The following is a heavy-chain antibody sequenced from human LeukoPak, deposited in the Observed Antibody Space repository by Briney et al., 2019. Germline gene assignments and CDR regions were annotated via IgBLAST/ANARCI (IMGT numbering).Heavy chain of an antibody. CDR3: ARVVAATYHFDY. CDR2: INPSGGST. V-gene: IGHV1-46*01. J-gene: IGHJ4*02. D-gene: IGHD2-15*01. Sequence: GASVKVSCKASGYTSTSYYMHWVRQAPGQGLEWMGIINPSGGSTSYAQKFQGRVTMTRDTSTSTVYMELSSLRSEDTAVYYCARVVAATYHFDYWGQGTLVTVSS. CDR1: GYTSTSYY.